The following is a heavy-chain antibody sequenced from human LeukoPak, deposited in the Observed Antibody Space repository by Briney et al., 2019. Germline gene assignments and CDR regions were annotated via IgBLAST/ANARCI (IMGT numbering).Heavy chain of an antibody. CDR3: AKGGPGYGGRFDS. Sequence: PGGSLRLSCAASGFTFSSYEMNWVRQAPGKGREWVSAISPSGDDTYYAHPVKGRFTISRDNSKNPLYLQMNSLRAEGPAVYYCAKGGPGYGGRFDSWGQGTLVTVSS. CDR1: GFTFSSYE. V-gene: IGHV3-23*01. J-gene: IGHJ4*02. D-gene: IGHD4-23*01. CDR2: ISPSGDDT.